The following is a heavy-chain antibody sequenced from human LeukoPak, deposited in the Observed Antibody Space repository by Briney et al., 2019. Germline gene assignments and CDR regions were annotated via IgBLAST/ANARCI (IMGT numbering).Heavy chain of an antibody. CDR2: FDPEDGET. CDR3: ATSPYDSSGYTNLFDY. V-gene: IGHV1-24*01. D-gene: IGHD3-22*01. CDR1: GYTLTELS. Sequence: GASVKVSCKVSGYTLTELSMHWVRQAPGKGLEWMGGFDPEDGETIYAQKFQGRDTMTEDTSTDTAYMELSSLRSEDTAVYYCATSPYDSSGYTNLFDYWGQGTLVTVPS. J-gene: IGHJ4*02.